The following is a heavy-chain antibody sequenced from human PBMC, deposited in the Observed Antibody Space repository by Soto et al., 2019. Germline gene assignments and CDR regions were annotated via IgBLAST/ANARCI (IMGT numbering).Heavy chain of an antibody. CDR2: ITYSGMT. V-gene: IGHV4-31*03. CDR1: CGTIEGGSGH. Sequence: PFQPIPVPCSVNCGTIEGGSGHWSWIPKSPGNGLEYIGYITYSGMTFQNASLKSRVTMSVATPKTQCSLEVRSVTAADTAVYYCARERQVGPSSGRFDPWGQGSLVT. J-gene: IGHJ5*02. CDR3: ARERQVGPSSGRFDP.